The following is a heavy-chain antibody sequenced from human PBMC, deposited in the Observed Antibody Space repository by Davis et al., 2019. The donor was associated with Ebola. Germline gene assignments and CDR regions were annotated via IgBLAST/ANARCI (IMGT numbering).Heavy chain of an antibody. CDR1: GYTFTSYA. CDR3: ARALGIAALDY. Sequence: AASVKVSCKASGYTFTSYAMHWVRQAPGQRLEWMGWINAGNGNTKYSQKLQGRVTMTTDTSTSTAYMELRSLRSDDTAVYYCARALGIAALDYWGQGTLVTVSS. CDR2: INAGNGNT. V-gene: IGHV1-3*01. D-gene: IGHD6-13*01. J-gene: IGHJ4*02.